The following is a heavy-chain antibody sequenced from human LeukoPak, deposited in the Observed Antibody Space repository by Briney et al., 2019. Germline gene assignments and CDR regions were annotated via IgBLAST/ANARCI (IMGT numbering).Heavy chain of an antibody. CDR2: IRYDGSNK. J-gene: IGHJ4*02. Sequence: GGSLRLSCAASGFTFSSYGMHWVRQAPGKGLEWVAFIRYDGSNKYYADSVKGRFTISRDNAKNSVFLQMESLRVDDTAVYYCACYGPGAARGENDFDYWGRGTLVTVSS. V-gene: IGHV3-30*02. D-gene: IGHD2-15*01. CDR3: ACYGPGAARGENDFDY. CDR1: GFTFSSYG.